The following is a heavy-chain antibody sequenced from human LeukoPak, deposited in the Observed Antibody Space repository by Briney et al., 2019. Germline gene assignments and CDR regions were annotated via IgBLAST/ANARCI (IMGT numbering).Heavy chain of an antibody. J-gene: IGHJ4*02. CDR1: GFTFSTYW. CDR2: IKEDGSEK. CDR3: VRGGGTFDY. D-gene: IGHD3-16*01. V-gene: IGHV3-7*01. Sequence: GGSLRLPCEASGFTFSTYWMTWVRQAPGKGLEWVANIKEDGSEKHYVDSVKGRFTISRDNAKKSLYLQMNSLRAEDTAVYYCVRGGGTFDYWGQGTLVTVSS.